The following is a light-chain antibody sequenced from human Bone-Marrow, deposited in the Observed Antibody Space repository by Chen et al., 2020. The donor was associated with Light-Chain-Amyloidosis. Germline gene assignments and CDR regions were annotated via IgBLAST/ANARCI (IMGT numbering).Light chain of an antibody. Sequence: DIQMPQSPSSLSASVGDRVTITCRASQRISSYLNWYQQKPGKAPKLLIYAASSLQSGVPSRFSGSGSGTDFTLTISSLQPEDFATYYCQQSYSTPGTFGQGTKVEIK. CDR3: QQSYSTPGT. CDR2: AAS. V-gene: IGKV1-39*01. J-gene: IGKJ1*01. CDR1: QRISSY.